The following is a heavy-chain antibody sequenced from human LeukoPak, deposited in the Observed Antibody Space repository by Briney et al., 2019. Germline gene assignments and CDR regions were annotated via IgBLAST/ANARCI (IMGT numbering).Heavy chain of an antibody. J-gene: IGHJ4*02. V-gene: IGHV3-11*01. D-gene: IGHD4-23*01. CDR2: ISSSGSTI. CDR3: ARIHYGGNPHFDY. CDR1: GFTFSDYY. Sequence: GGSLRLSCAASGFTFSDYYMSWIRQAPGKGLEWVSYISSSGSTIYYADSVKGRFTISRDSAKNSLYLQMNSLRAEDTAVYYCARIHYGGNPHFDYWGQGTLVTVSS.